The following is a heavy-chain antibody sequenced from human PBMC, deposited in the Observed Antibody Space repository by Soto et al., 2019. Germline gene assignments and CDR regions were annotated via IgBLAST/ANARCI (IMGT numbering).Heavy chain of an antibody. D-gene: IGHD5-12*01. Sequence: QVQLVESGGGVVQPGRSLRLSCAASGFTFSSYGMHWVRQAPGKGLEWVAVISYDGSNKYYADSVKGRFTISRDNSKNTLYLQMNSLRAEDTAVYYCAKDQDSGYDQGGFDIWGQGTMVTVSS. J-gene: IGHJ3*02. CDR2: ISYDGSNK. CDR3: AKDQDSGYDQGGFDI. V-gene: IGHV3-30*18. CDR1: GFTFSSYG.